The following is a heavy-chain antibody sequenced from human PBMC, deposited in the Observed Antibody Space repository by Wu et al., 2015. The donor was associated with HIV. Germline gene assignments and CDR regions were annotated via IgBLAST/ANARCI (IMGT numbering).Heavy chain of an antibody. J-gene: IGHJ3*01. Sequence: QVQLVQSGAEVKKPGASVKLSCEASGYTFTSHAINWVRQAPGQRPEWLGWSNAGNGNTRYSQEFQDRITITRDTSARTVYMELRSLRSEDTALYYCARSPGAAGTRDVFCISWGQGTSGHRLF. CDR3: ARSPGAAGTRDVFCIS. V-gene: IGHV1-3*02. CDR1: GYTFTSHA. D-gene: IGHD6-13*01. CDR2: SNAGNGNT.